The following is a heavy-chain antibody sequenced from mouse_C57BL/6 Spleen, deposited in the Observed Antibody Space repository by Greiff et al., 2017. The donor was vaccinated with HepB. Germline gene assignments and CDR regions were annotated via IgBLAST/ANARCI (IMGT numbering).Heavy chain of an antibody. V-gene: IGHV1-82*01. J-gene: IGHJ3*01. CDR1: GYAFSSSW. D-gene: IGHD1-1*01. CDR3: ARDYYGSSPLFAY. CDR2: IYPGDGDT. Sequence: QVQLKESGPELVKPGASVKISCKASGYAFSSSWMNWVKQRPGKGLEWIGRIYPGDGDTNYNGKFKGKATLTADKSSSTAYMQLSSLTSEDSAVYFCARDYYGSSPLFAYWGQGTLVTVSA.